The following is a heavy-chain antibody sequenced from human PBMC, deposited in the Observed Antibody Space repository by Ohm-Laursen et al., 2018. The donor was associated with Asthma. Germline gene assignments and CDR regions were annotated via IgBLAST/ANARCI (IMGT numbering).Heavy chain of an antibody. CDR1: GGTFSSYA. D-gene: IGHD2-2*03. Sequence: AASVKVSCKASGGTFSSYAISWVRQAPGQGLEWMGGIIPIFGTANYAQKFQGRVTITADESTSTAYMELSSLRSEDTAVYYCASRGYCSSTSCYADYYYGMDVWGQGTTVTVSS. CDR2: IIPIFGTA. CDR3: ASRGYCSSTSCYADYYYGMDV. V-gene: IGHV1-69*13. J-gene: IGHJ6*02.